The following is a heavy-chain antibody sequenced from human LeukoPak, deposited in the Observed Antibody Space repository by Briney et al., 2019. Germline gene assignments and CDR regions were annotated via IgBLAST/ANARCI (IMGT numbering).Heavy chain of an antibody. CDR3: AKSRKTMVRGAIGFYYYYGMDV. V-gene: IGHV3-23*01. CDR1: GFXFSSYA. D-gene: IGHD3-10*01. J-gene: IGHJ6*02. CDR2: ISGSGGST. Sequence: PGGSLRLSCAASGFXFSSYAISWVRQAPGKGLEWVSPISGSGGSTYYADSVKGRFTISRDNSKNTLYLQMNSLRAEDTAVYYCAKSRKTMVRGAIGFYYYYGMDVWGQGTTVTVSS.